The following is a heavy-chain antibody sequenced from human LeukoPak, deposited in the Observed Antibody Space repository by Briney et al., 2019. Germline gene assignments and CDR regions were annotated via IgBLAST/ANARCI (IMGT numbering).Heavy chain of an antibody. D-gene: IGHD3-3*01. V-gene: IGHV3-21*01. J-gene: IGHJ4*02. Sequence: PGGSLRLSCAASGFIFSSYTMNWVRQAPGKGLEWVSSISSSSSYIYYADSVKGRFTISRDNAKNSLYLQMNSLRAEDTAVYYCARDGSHYDFWSGYYLDYWGQGTLVTVSS. CDR3: ARDGSHYDFWSGYYLDY. CDR1: GFIFSSYT. CDR2: ISSSSSYI.